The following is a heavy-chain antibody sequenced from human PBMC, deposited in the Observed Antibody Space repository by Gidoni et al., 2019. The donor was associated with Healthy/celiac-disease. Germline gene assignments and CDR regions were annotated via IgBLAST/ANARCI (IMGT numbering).Heavy chain of an antibody. J-gene: IGHJ4*02. CDR2: IIPIFGTA. CDR3: AGRRDCYDSSGYSTFDY. V-gene: IGHV1-69*01. D-gene: IGHD3-22*01. CDR1: GGTFSSYA. Sequence: QVQLVQSGAEVKKPGSSVKVSCKASGGTFSSYAISWVRQAPGQGLEWMGGIIPIFGTANYAQKFQGRVTITADESTSTAYMELSSLRSEDTAVYYCAGRRDCYDSSGYSTFDYWGLGTLVTVSS.